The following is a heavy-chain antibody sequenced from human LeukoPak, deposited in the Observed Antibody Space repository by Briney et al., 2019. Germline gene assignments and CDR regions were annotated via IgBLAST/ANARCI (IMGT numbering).Heavy chain of an antibody. J-gene: IGHJ4*02. Sequence: SETLSLTCTVSGGSISISTYHWGWIRQPPGKGLEWIGSIYYSGSTYYNPSLKSRVTIAVDTSKNQSSLQLTSVTAADTAVYYCARHHFSGTKPRLRDYWGQGTLVTVSS. V-gene: IGHV4-39*01. CDR2: IYYSGST. CDR3: ARHHFSGTKPRLRDY. D-gene: IGHD4-17*01. CDR1: GGSISISTYH.